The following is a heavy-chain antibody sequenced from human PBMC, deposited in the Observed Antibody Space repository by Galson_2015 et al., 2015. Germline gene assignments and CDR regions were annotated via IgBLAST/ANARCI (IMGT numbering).Heavy chain of an antibody. J-gene: IGHJ5*02. Sequence: QSGAEVKKPGESLKISCKGSGYTFTNNWIGWVRQMPGKGLEWMGIVFPDDSDTRYNPSFQGQVTISVDKSISTAYLQLNSLKASDTAIYYCARQQGLIIVAQNRYFDPWGQGTLVPVSS. CDR1: GYTFTNNW. CDR2: VFPDDSDT. D-gene: IGHD2-21*01. CDR3: ARQQGLIIVAQNRYFDP. V-gene: IGHV5-51*01.